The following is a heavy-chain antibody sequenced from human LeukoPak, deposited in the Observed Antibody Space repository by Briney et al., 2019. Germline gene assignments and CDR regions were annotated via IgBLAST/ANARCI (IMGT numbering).Heavy chain of an antibody. CDR3: ASGLLWFGELSPGAFDI. J-gene: IGHJ3*02. CDR2: ISGYNGKT. Sequence: ASVKVSCNASGYTFTNYGISWVRRAPGQGLEWMGWISGYNGKTNYAQKLQGRVTMTTDTSTSTAYMELRSLRSDDTAVYYCASGLLWFGELSPGAFDIWGQGTMVTVSS. V-gene: IGHV1-18*01. CDR1: GYTFTNYG. D-gene: IGHD3-10*01.